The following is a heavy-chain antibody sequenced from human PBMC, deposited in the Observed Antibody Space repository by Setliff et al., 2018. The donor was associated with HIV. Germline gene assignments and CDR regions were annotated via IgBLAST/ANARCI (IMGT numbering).Heavy chain of an antibody. CDR3: ARTALWFDKADWYFDL. CDR2: IHSSGST. Sequence: NPSETLSLTCTVSGGSVNDFYCNWIRQPPGKGPEWIGYIHSSGSTIYNPSLKSRITISLDTSKEQFSLELSSATAPDTAVYYCARTALWFDKADWYFDLWGRGTLVTVSS. V-gene: IGHV4-4*09. CDR1: GGSVNDFY. D-gene: IGHD3-10*01. J-gene: IGHJ2*01.